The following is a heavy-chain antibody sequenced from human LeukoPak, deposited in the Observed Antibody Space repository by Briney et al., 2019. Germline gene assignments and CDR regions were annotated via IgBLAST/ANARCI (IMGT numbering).Heavy chain of an antibody. CDR3: ARDGCSGGGCED. D-gene: IGHD2-15*01. CDR2: IRSSGSTI. CDR1: GFTFSSYE. V-gene: IGHV3-48*03. Sequence: GGSLRLSCAASGFTFSSYEMNWVRQAPGKGLERVSYIRSSGSTIYYADSVKGRFTISRDNAKNSLYLQMDSLRAEDTAVYYCARDGCSGGGCEDWGQGTLVTVSS. J-gene: IGHJ4*02.